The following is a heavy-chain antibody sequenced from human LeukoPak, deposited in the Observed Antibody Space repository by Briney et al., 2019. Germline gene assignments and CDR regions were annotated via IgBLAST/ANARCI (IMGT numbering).Heavy chain of an antibody. CDR2: IGARGDT. D-gene: IGHD6-13*01. J-gene: IGHJ4*02. CDR3: ANLIAAAGHFDY. Sequence: GGSLRLSCEASGLPFSTYAMKWVRQAPGKGLDWVSGIGARGDTYYADSAKGRFTISRDNSKNTLYLQMNSLRAEDTAVYYCANLIAAAGHFDYWGQGTLVTVSS. V-gene: IGHV3-23*01. CDR1: GLPFSTYA.